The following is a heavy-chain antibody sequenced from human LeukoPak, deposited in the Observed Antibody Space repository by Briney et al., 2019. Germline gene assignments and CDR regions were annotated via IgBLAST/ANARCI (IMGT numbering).Heavy chain of an antibody. Sequence: GGSLSLSCAASGFTFSNYMMRWVRQAPGKGLVWVSRIKSDGITITYADSVKGRFTISRDNAKNTLYLQMNSLRAEDMAVYYCLRDLNWSLDQWGQGTLVTVSS. CDR2: IKSDGITI. V-gene: IGHV3-74*01. D-gene: IGHD1-20*01. CDR3: LRDLNWSLDQ. J-gene: IGHJ4*02. CDR1: GFTFSNYM.